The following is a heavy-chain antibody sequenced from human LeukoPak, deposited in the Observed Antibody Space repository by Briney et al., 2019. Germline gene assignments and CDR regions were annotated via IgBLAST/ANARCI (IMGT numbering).Heavy chain of an antibody. CDR3: AREWFGDNWFDP. CDR2: IYHSGST. CDR1: GGSISSGGYY. D-gene: IGHD3-10*01. V-gene: IGHV4-30-2*01. J-gene: IGHJ5*02. Sequence: PSGTLSLTCTVSGGSISSGGYYWSWIRQPPGKGLEWIGYIYHSGSTYYNPSLKSRVTISVDRSKNQFSLKLSSVTAADTAVYYCAREWFGDNWFDPWGQGTLVTVSS.